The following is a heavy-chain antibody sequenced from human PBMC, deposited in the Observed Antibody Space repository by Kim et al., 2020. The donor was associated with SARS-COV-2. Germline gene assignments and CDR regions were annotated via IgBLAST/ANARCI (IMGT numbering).Heavy chain of an antibody. CDR3: ARPLSLVDCSVGSCFYAFDF. CDR2: IIPIFGTA. V-gene: IGHV1-69*13. CDR1: GGTFSSYA. Sequence: SVKVSCKASGGTFSSYAISWVRQAPGQGLEWMGGIIPIFGTANYAQKFQGRVTITADESTSTAYMELSSLRSEDTAVYYCARPLSLVDCSVGSCFYAFDFWGQGKRVTVSS. D-gene: IGHD2-15*01. J-gene: IGHJ3*01.